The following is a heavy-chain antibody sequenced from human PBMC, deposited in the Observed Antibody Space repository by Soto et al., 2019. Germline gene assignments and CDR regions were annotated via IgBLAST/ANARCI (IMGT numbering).Heavy chain of an antibody. CDR3: ARSGVFDPPDFDF. J-gene: IGHJ4*02. D-gene: IGHD2-15*01. V-gene: IGHV3-23*01. CDR1: GFTFSTYA. Sequence: GGSLRLSCAASGFTFSTYAMSWVRQAPEKGLEWVAGISGTGGSTDYADSVKGRFSISRDYSKNTLYLQMSSLRAEDTAIYYCARSGVFDPPDFDFWGQATLVTVAS. CDR2: ISGTGGST.